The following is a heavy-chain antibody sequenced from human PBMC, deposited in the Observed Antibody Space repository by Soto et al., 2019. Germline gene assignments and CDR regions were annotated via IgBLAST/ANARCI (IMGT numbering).Heavy chain of an antibody. D-gene: IGHD2-2*01. CDR1: VYTFTSYD. CDR3: ARGDPLGYCSSTSCYAGTANPR. J-gene: IGHJ4*02. CDR2: MNPNSGNT. V-gene: IGHV1-8*01. Sequence: ASVTVSCKASVYTFTSYDINWVRQATGQGLEWMGWMNPNSGNTGYAQKFQGRVTMTRNTSISTAYMELSSLRSEDTAVYYCARGDPLGYCSSTSCYAGTANPRWGQGTLVTVSS.